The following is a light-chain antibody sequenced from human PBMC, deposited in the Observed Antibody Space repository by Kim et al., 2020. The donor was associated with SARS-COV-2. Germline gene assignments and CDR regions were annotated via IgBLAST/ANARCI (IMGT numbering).Light chain of an antibody. J-gene: IGLJ2*01. V-gene: IGLV3-19*01. Sequence: SSELTQDPAVSVALGQTVRITCQGDSLRSYYASWYQQKPGQAPVPVIYGKNNRPSGIPVRSSGSSPGITASLTITGAQAEDAADYYCTSRDSSGNQLVFG. CDR1: SLRSYY. CDR2: GKN. CDR3: TSRDSSGNQLV.